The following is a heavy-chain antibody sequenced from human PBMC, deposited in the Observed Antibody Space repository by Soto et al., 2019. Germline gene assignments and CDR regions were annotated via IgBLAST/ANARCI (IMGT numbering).Heavy chain of an antibody. CDR2: IKSKTDGGTT. CDR1: GFTFSNAW. J-gene: IGHJ6*04. V-gene: IGHV3-15*01. Sequence: EVQLVESGGGLVQPGGSLRLSCAASGFTFSNAWMSWVRQAPGKGLEWVGRIKSKTDGGTTDYAAPVKGRFTISRDDSKNTLYLQMNSLKTEDTAVYYCTTVDTAMVTESYYYYGMDVWGKGTTVTVSS. CDR3: TTVDTAMVTESYYYYGMDV. D-gene: IGHD5-18*01.